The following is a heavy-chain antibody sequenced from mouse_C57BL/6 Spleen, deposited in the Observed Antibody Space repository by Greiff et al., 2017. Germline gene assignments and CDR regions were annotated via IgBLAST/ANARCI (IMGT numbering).Heavy chain of an antibody. Sequence: QVQLQQSGPGLVQPSQSLSITCTVSGFSLTSYGVHWVRQSPGKGLEWLGVIWRGGSTDYNAAFMSRLSITKDNSKSQVFFKMNSLQADDTAIYYCAKGGYYDYGYAMDYWGQGTSVTVSS. J-gene: IGHJ4*01. V-gene: IGHV2-5*01. CDR3: AKGGYYDYGYAMDY. CDR1: GFSLTSYG. CDR2: IWRGGST. D-gene: IGHD2-4*01.